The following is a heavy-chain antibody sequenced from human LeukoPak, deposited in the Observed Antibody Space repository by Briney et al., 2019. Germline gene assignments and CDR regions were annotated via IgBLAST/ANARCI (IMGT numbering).Heavy chain of an antibody. CDR1: GYSISSSSYY. CDR2: IYYSGST. D-gene: IGHD2-15*01. CDR3: ARGGGGSSGYDY. J-gene: IGHJ4*02. Sequence: SETLSLTCTVSGYSISSSSYYWGWIRQPPGKGLEWIGSIYYSGSTYYNPSLKSRVTISIDTSKNQFSLKLHSVTAADTAVYYCARGGGGSSGYDYWGQGTLVTISS. V-gene: IGHV4-39*07.